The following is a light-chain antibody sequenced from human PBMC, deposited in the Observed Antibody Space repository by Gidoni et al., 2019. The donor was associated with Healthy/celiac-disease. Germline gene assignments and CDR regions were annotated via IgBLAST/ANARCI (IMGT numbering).Light chain of an antibody. J-gene: IGLJ2*01. CDR1: SSNIGAGYD. CDR3: QSYDSSLSAHVV. V-gene: IGLV1-40*01. Sequence: QSVLTQPPSASRAPGHRVTISCTGSSSNIGAGYDVHWYQQLPGTAPKLLIYGNRNRPSGVPDRFSGSKSGTSASLAITGLQAEDEADYYCQSYDSSLSAHVVFGGGTKLTVL. CDR2: GNR.